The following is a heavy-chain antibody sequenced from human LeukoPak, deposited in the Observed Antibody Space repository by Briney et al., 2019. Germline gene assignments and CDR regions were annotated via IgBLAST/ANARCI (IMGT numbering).Heavy chain of an antibody. Sequence: PGGSLRLSCAASGFTFSSYSMNWVRQAPGKGLEWVSYISSSSSTIYYADSVKGRFTISRDNAKNSLYLQMNSLRAEDTAVYYCARDGSITGTTRGLGFDYWGRGTLVTVSS. CDR3: ARDGSITGTTRGLGFDY. D-gene: IGHD1-20*01. CDR2: ISSSSSTI. CDR1: GFTFSSYS. V-gene: IGHV3-48*01. J-gene: IGHJ4*02.